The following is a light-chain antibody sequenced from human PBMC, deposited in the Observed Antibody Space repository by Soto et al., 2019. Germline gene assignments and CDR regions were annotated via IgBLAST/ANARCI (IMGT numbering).Light chain of an antibody. CDR3: QHTYITPWS. J-gene: IGKJ1*01. Sequence: DTQMTQSPLSLSASVGDTVTITCRASEYISNYLNWYRYKPGTAPQLLIYSASTLRTGVPSRFRGSGSGREFTLTITSLQPEDFASYFCQHTYITPWSFGPGTRV. CDR1: EYISNY. V-gene: IGKV1-39*01. CDR2: SAS.